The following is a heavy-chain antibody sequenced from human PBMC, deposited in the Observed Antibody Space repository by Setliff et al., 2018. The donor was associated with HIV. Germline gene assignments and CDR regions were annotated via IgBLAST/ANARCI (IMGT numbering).Heavy chain of an antibody. D-gene: IGHD3-22*01. V-gene: IGHV3-48*01. CDR3: AKDMFSGFSSALDY. J-gene: IGHJ4*02. Sequence: GSLRLSCAASGFTFSSYSMNWVRQAPGKGLEWVSYISSSSSTIYYADSVKGRFTISRDNAKNTLYLQMNNLRAEDTAVYYCAKDMFSGFSSALDYWGQGTLVTVSS. CDR2: ISSSSSTI. CDR1: GFTFSSYS.